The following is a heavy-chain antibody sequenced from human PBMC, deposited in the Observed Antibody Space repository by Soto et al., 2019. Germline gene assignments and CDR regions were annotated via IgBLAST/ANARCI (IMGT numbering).Heavy chain of an antibody. CDR1: GFTFSSYA. CDR3: AQAGGSGSYYSLSWFDP. D-gene: IGHD3-10*01. CDR2: ISGSGGST. Sequence: PGGSLRLSCAASGFTFSSYAMSWVRQAPGKGLEWVSAISGSGGSTYYADPVKGRFTISRDNSKNTLYLQMNSLRAEDTAVYYCAQAGGSGSYYSLSWFDPWGQGTLVTVSS. J-gene: IGHJ5*02. V-gene: IGHV3-23*01.